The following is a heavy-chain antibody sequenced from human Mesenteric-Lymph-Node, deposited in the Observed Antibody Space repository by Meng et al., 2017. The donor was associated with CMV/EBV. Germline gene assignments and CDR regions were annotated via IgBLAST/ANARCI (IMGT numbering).Heavy chain of an antibody. Sequence: GESLKISCAASGFTFDDYGMSWVRQVPGKGLEWVSSISESGGTTDYADSVKGRFTISRDNSKNTLYLQMSSLRAGDTAIYYCAKQFVNLWGQGTMVTVSS. J-gene: IGHJ3*01. CDR3: AKQFVNL. CDR2: ISESGGTT. V-gene: IGHV3-23*01. CDR1: GFTFDDYG. D-gene: IGHD3-16*02.